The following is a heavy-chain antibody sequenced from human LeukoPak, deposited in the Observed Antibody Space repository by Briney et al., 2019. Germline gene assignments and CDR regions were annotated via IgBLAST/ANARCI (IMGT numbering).Heavy chain of an antibody. Sequence: ASVKVSRKASGYTFTGYYLHWVRQAPGQGLEWMGWIHPNSGDTNFAQRFQGRVTMTRDTSISTAYMELTSLRSDDTAVYYCARLATVPGWGQGTLVTVSS. J-gene: IGHJ1*01. CDR3: ARLATVPG. CDR1: GYTFTGYY. V-gene: IGHV1-2*02. CDR2: IHPNSGDT. D-gene: IGHD6-19*01.